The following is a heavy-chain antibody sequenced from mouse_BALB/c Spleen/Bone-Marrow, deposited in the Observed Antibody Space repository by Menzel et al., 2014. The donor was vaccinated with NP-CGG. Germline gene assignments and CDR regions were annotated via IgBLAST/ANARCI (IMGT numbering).Heavy chain of an antibody. CDR2: INPYNGGP. V-gene: IGHV1-18*01. J-gene: IGHJ3*01. CDR1: GYSFAGYT. CDR3: AREGYGSSYGFAY. Sequence: EVKLVESGPELVKPGASMKISCKASGYSFAGYTMNWVKQSHGKNLEWIGLINPYNGGPSYNQKFKGKATLTVDKSSSTAYMELLSLTSEDSAVYYCAREGYGSSYGFAYWGQGTLVTVSA. D-gene: IGHD1-1*01.